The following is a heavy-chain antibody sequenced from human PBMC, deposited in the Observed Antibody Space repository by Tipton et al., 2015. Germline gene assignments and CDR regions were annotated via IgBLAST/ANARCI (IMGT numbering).Heavy chain of an antibody. J-gene: IGHJ4*02. Sequence: QVTISADKSISTAYLQWSSLKASDTAMYYCARIIVGAQGYFDYWGQGTLVTVSS. CDR3: ARIIVGAQGYFDY. D-gene: IGHD1-26*01. V-gene: IGHV5-51*01.